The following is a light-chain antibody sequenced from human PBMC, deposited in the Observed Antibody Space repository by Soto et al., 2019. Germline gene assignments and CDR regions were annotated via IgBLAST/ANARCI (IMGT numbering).Light chain of an antibody. CDR2: DAS. J-gene: IGKJ5*01. CDR3: QQYDNRPIT. CDR1: QDISNY. V-gene: IGKV1-33*01. Sequence: DIQMTQSPSSLSASVGDRVTITCQASQDISNYLNWYQQKPGKAPKLLIYDASNLETGVPSRFSGSGSGTDFTFTISSLQPEDIATYYCQQYDNRPITFSQGTRLEIK.